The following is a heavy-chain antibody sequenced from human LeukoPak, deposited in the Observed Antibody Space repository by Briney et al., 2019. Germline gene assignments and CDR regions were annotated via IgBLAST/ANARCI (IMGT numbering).Heavy chain of an antibody. Sequence: ASVTVSCTASGNIFTTYGISWVRQAPGQGLEWLGWISGNHGESHFAEIVQDRVTLTTDTSTRSASMEMRSLRSDDTAVYYCAIELGEWGVFGFWGQGTLVTVSS. J-gene: IGHJ4*02. CDR1: GNIFTTYG. V-gene: IGHV1-18*01. CDR3: AIELGEWGVFGF. CDR2: ISGNHGES. D-gene: IGHD3-10*01.